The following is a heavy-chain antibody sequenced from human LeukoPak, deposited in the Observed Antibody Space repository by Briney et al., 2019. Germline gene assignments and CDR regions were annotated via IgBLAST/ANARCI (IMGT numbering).Heavy chain of an antibody. Sequence: GGSLRLSCAASGFTFSSYAMSWVRQAPGKGLEWVSGISGSGDSTYYADSVKGRFTISRDNAKNSLYLQMNSLRAEDTAVYYCASTAYRYCSGGSCYFFDYWGQGTLVTVSS. D-gene: IGHD2-15*01. CDR2: ISGSGDST. V-gene: IGHV3-23*01. J-gene: IGHJ4*02. CDR1: GFTFSSYA. CDR3: ASTAYRYCSGGSCYFFDY.